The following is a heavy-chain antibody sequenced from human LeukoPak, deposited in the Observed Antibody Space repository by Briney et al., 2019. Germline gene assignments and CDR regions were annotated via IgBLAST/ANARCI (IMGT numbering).Heavy chain of an antibody. D-gene: IGHD1-1*01. Sequence: PGGSLGLSCTFSGLTFRNDWVNWVRQAPGKGLEWVANINPGGNEIRSVDSVKGRSSISGDNAKNSLDLQMSSLRVEDTAVYYCMSWGTDNHWGQGILVTVSS. V-gene: IGHV3-7*01. J-gene: IGHJ4*02. CDR3: MSWGTDNH. CDR1: GLTFRNDW. CDR2: INPGGNEI.